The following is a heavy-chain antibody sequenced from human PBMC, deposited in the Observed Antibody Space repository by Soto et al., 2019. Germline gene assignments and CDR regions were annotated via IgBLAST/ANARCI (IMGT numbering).Heavy chain of an antibody. CDR1: GGSISSSSYY. D-gene: IGHD6-13*01. CDR2: IYYSGST. Sequence: SETLSLTCTVSGGSISSSSYYWGWIRQPPGKGLEWIGSIYYSGSTNYNPSLKSRVTISVDTSKNQFSLKLSSVTAADTAVYYCASSEGSSSLFSLFYWGQGTLATVSS. CDR3: ASSEGSSSLFSLFY. V-gene: IGHV4-39*07. J-gene: IGHJ4*02.